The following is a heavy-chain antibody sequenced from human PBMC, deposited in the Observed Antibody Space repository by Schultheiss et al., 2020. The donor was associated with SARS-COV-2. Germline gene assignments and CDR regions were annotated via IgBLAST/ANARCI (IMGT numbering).Heavy chain of an antibody. CDR3: ARDSEFRHFWST. D-gene: IGHD3-3*02. Sequence: ASVKVSCKASGYTFTGYYMFWVRQAPGQGLEWMGWINLNSGGTNYAQKFQGRVTITADKSTSTAYMELSRLRSDDTAVYYCARDSEFRHFWSTWGQGTLVTVSS. CDR1: GYTFTGYY. CDR2: INLNSGGT. V-gene: IGHV1-2*02. J-gene: IGHJ5*02.